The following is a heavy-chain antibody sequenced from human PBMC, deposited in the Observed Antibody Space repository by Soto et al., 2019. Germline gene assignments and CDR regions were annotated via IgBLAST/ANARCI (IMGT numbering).Heavy chain of an antibody. Sequence: QVKLQESGPGLEKPSGTLSLTCAVSGGSISNNRWWTWVRQAPGKGLEWIGEIHDRGSTNYNLSLKSRATVSIDRSKNQFALEMRAGTDADTAVYYCAGQWAAGYGAFDPWGQGTLVTVSS. CDR3: AGQWAAGYGAFDP. CDR1: GGSISNNRW. CDR2: IHDRGST. D-gene: IGHD3-9*01. V-gene: IGHV4-4*02. J-gene: IGHJ5*02.